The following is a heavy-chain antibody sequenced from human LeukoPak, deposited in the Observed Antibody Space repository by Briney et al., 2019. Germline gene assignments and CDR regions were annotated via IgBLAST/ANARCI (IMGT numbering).Heavy chain of an antibody. CDR2: INSDGSST. Sequence: GGSLRLSCAASGFTFSSYWMHWVRHAPGKGLVWVSRINSDGSSTSYADSVKGRFTISRDNAKNTLYLQMNSLRAEDTAVYYCARPVAYCGGDCLYAFDIWGQGTMVTVSS. D-gene: IGHD2-21*02. V-gene: IGHV3-74*01. CDR1: GFTFSSYW. J-gene: IGHJ3*02. CDR3: ARPVAYCGGDCLYAFDI.